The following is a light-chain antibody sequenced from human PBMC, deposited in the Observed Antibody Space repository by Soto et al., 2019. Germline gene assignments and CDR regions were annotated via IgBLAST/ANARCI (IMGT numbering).Light chain of an antibody. Sequence: QSVLTQPPSVSGAPGQRATISCTGSSSNIGAGYDVHWYQQLPGTAPKLLIYGNSNRPSGVPDRFSGSKSGTSASLAITGLQAEDEADYYCHSYDSSAHWVFGGGTKLTVL. CDR3: HSYDSSAHWV. V-gene: IGLV1-40*01. J-gene: IGLJ3*02. CDR2: GNS. CDR1: SSNIGAGYD.